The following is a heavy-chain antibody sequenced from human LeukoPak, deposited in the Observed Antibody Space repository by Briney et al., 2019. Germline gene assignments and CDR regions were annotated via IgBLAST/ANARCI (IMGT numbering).Heavy chain of an antibody. V-gene: IGHV3-23*01. D-gene: IGHD1-26*01. CDR3: AKMKGHPLPKYYMDV. CDR2: ISGSGDNT. Sequence: GGSLTLSCVGSGFSFSSFAMSWVRRTPGKGLEWVSGISGSGDNTLYADSVKGRFTISRDNSKNTLYLEMNSLRAEDTAIYYCAKMKGHPLPKYYMDVWGQGTTVTVSS. CDR1: GFSFSSFA. J-gene: IGHJ6*01.